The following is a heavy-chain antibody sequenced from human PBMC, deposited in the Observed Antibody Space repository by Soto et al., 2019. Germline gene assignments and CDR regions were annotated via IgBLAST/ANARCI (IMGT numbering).Heavy chain of an antibody. CDR2: ITSHGHIT. CDR3: ARGLWIPRYYYYYGMDV. V-gene: IGHV3-64*04. D-gene: IGHD5-12*01. Sequence: GGSLRLSCSASGFTFSNYDMVWVRQAPGKGLEYISAITSHGHITYYADSVKGRFTISRDNAKNTLYLQMNSLRAEDTAVYYCARGLWIPRYYYYYGMDVWGQGTTDTVSS. CDR1: GFTFSNYD. J-gene: IGHJ6*02.